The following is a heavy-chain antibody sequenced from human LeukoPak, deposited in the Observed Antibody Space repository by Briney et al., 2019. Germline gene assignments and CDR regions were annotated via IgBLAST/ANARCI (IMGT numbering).Heavy chain of an antibody. CDR2: INPNSGGT. J-gene: IGHJ6*03. CDR3: ARDGDHTKSDYYYYYYMDV. D-gene: IGHD4-17*01. Sequence: ASVKVSCKASGYTFTGYYMHWVRQAPGQGLEWMGWINPNSGGTNYAQKFQGRVTMTRDTSISTAYMELSRLRSDDTAVYYCARDGDHTKSDYYYYYYMDVWGKGTTVTVSS. CDR1: GYTFTGYY. V-gene: IGHV1-2*02.